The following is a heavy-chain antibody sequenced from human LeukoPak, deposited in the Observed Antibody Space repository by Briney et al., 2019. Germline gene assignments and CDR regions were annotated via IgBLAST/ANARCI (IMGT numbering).Heavy chain of an antibody. CDR3: AGGGRWLQQFDY. D-gene: IGHD5-24*01. J-gene: IGHJ4*02. Sequence: GESLQISCKASGYSFTTHWIGWVRQMPGKGLEWMGIIYPGDSDTRYSPSFQGHVTISADKSISTAYLQWSSLKASDTAMYYCAGGGRWLQQFDYWGQGTLVTVSS. CDR2: IYPGDSDT. CDR1: GYSFTTHW. V-gene: IGHV5-51*01.